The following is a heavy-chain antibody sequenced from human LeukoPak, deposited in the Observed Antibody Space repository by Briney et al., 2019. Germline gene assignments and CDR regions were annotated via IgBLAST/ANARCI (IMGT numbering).Heavy chain of an antibody. CDR3: GSEPDYVDGED. D-gene: IGHD4/OR15-4a*01. J-gene: IGHJ4*02. CDR1: GFTFSSYA. CDR2: ISGSGGST. V-gene: IGHV3-23*01. Sequence: GGSLRLSCAASGFTFSSYAMSWVRQAPGKGLEWVSAISGSGGSTYYADSVKGRFTISRDNSKNTLYLQMNNLRAEDTAVYYCGSEPDYVDGEDWGQGTLVTVSS.